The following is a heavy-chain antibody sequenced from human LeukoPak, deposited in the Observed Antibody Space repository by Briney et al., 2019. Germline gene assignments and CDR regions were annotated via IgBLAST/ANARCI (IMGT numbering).Heavy chain of an antibody. D-gene: IGHD5-18*01. J-gene: IGHJ6*02. CDR1: AYTFTTYG. Sequence: GASVKVSCKASAYTFTTYGISWVRQAPGQGLEWMGWINPHNGDTNYAQKLQGRVTMTTDTSTSTAYMELRSLRSDDTAVYYCARVMHWDKVMARGRGMDVWGQGTTVTVSS. CDR3: ARVMHWDKVMARGRGMDV. CDR2: INPHNGDT. V-gene: IGHV1-18*01.